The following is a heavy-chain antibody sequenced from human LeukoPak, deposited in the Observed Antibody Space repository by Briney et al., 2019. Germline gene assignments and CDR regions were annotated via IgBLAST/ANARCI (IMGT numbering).Heavy chain of an antibody. V-gene: IGHV4-59*08. J-gene: IGHJ4*02. CDR1: GGSISSYY. CDR2: ISYSGST. CDR3: ARRPGGAAVAVPYFDY. Sequence: SSETLSLTCTVSGGSISSYYWSWIRQPPGKGLEWIGFISYSGSTNYNPSLKSRVTISLDTSKNQFSLNLSSVTAADTAVYYCARRPGGAAVAVPYFDYWGQGTLVTASS. D-gene: IGHD6-19*01.